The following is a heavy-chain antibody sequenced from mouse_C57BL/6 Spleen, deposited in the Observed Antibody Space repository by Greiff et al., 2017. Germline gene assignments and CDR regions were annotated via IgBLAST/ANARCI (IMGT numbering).Heavy chain of an antibody. J-gene: IGHJ4*01. Sequence: EVQLQQSGPELVKPGASVKISCKASGYTFTDYYMNWVKQSHGKSLEWIGDINPNNGGTSYNQKFKVKATLTVDKSSSTAYMELRSLTSEDSAVYYCAKDIYYAMDYWGQGTSVTVSS. CDR2: INPNNGGT. CDR1: GYTFTDYY. V-gene: IGHV1-26*01. CDR3: AKDIYYAMDY.